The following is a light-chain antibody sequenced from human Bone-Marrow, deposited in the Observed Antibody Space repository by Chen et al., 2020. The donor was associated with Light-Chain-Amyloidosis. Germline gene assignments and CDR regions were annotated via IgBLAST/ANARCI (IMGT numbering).Light chain of an antibody. CDR3: VLYMGSGSWV. Sequence: QSALTQPRSVSGSPGQSVTISCTGTSSDVGGYNYVSWYQQHPGKAPKLLIYDVNERPSGVPDRFSGSILGNKAALTITGAQADDESDYYCVLYMGSGSWVFGGGTKLTVL. CDR1: SSDVGGYNY. CDR2: DVN. J-gene: IGLJ3*02. V-gene: IGLV2-11*01.